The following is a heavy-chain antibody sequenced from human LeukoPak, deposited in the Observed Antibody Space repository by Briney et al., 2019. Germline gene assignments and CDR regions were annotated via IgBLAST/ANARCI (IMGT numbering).Heavy chain of an antibody. CDR2: INPSGGST. D-gene: IGHD2-2*01. V-gene: IGHV1-46*01. CDR1: GSTFTSYY. CDR3: AREVVAARPYFDY. J-gene: IGHJ4*02. Sequence: GASVKVSCKASGSTFTSYYMHWVRQAPGHGLEWMGIINPSGGSTSYARKFQGRVTMTRDTSTSRVYMELSSLRSEDTAVYYCAREVVAARPYFDYWGQGTLVTVSS.